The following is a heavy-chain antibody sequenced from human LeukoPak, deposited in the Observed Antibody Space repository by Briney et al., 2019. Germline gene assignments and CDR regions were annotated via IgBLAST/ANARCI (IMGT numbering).Heavy chain of an antibody. Sequence: SGGSLRLSCAASGFTFSSYGMHWVRQAPGKGLEWVAVIWYDGSNKYYADSVKGRFTISRDNSKNTLYLQMYSLRAEDTAVYYCARGGYYYYYGMDVWGQGTTVTVSS. CDR1: GFTFSSYG. CDR2: IWYDGSNK. J-gene: IGHJ6*02. V-gene: IGHV3-33*01. CDR3: ARGGYYYYYGMDV.